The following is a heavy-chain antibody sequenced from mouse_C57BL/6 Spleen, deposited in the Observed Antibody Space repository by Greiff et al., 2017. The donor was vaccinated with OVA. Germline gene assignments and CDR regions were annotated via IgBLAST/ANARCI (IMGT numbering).Heavy chain of an antibody. V-gene: IGHV5-17*01. CDR1: GFTFSDYG. CDR3: ARQGRHWYFDV. CDR2: ISSGGSTI. Sequence: EVHLVESGGGLVKPGGSLKLSCAASGFTFSDYGMHWVRQAPEKGLEWVAYISSGGSTIYYADTVKGRFTISRDNAKNTLFLQMTSLRSEDTAMYYCARQGRHWYFDVWGTGTTVTVSS. J-gene: IGHJ1*03.